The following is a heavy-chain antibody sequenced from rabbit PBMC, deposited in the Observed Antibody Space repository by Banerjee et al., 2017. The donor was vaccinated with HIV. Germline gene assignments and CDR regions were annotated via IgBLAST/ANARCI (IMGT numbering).Heavy chain of an antibody. J-gene: IGHJ4*01. D-gene: IGHD7-1*01. CDR2: IYGGSRGTT. CDR3: ARDLTGVTGWNFNL. CDR1: GFSLSSSYW. V-gene: IGHV1S40*01. Sequence: QSLEESGGDLVKPGASLTLTCKASGFSLSSSYWICWVRQAPGKGLELIGCIYGGSRGTTYYASWAKGRFTISKTSSTTVTLQMTSLTAADTATYFCARDLTGVTGWNFNLWGPGTLVTVS.